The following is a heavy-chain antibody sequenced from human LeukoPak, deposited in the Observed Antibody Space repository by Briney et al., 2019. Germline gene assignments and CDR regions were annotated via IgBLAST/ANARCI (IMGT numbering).Heavy chain of an antibody. Sequence: SGPTLVNPTQTLTLTCTFSGFSLSTSGMCVSWIRQPPGKALEWLARIDWDDDKYYSTSLKTRLTISKDISKNQVVLTMTNMDPVDTATYYCARHYYDSSGYSFDYWGQGTLVTVSS. CDR1: GFSLSTSGMC. CDR2: IDWDDDK. CDR3: ARHYYDSSGYSFDY. J-gene: IGHJ4*02. V-gene: IGHV2-70*11. D-gene: IGHD3-22*01.